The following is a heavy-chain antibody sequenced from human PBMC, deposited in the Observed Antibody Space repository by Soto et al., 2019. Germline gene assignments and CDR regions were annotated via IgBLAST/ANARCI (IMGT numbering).Heavy chain of an antibody. D-gene: IGHD2-15*01. J-gene: IGHJ3*02. CDR2: ISNGGDT. CDR3: AREPRYCSGGSCSITGDAFDI. Sequence: EVQLVESGGGLVQPGGSLRLSCAASGLIVSSTYMSWVRQAPGKGLEWVSVISNGGDTHYADSVKGRFSLSRDISNNTLHLQMSSLRVEYTAVYYCAREPRYCSGGSCSITGDAFDIWGQGTMVTVSS. V-gene: IGHV3-66*01. CDR1: GLIVSSTY.